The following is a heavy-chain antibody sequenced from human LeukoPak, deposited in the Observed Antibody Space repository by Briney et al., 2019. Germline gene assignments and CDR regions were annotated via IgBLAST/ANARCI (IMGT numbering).Heavy chain of an antibody. CDR2: IYYSGST. Sequence: TSETLSLTCAVSGGSINSYYWTWIRQPPGKGLEWIGYIYYSGSTNYNPSLKSRVTISVDTSKNQFSLKLSSVTAADTAVYYCAARYYDSSGYYSPYFDYWGQGTLVTVSS. V-gene: IGHV4-59*08. J-gene: IGHJ4*02. D-gene: IGHD3-22*01. CDR1: GGSINSYY. CDR3: AARYYDSSGYYSPYFDY.